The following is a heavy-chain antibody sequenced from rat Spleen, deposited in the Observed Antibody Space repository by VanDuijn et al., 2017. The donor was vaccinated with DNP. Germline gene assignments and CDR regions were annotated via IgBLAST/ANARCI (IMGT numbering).Heavy chain of an antibody. CDR1: GFIFRDYD. CDR3: VTSPGPNWFAH. V-gene: IGHV5-19*01. Sequence: EVQLVESGGGLVQPGRSLKLSCAASGFIFRDYDMAWVRQAPTKGLEWVACMSPTTRSSYYPDSVKGRFTISRDNAKNTLYLQMNSLRSEDTATYYCVTSPGPNWFAHWGQGTLVTVSS. D-gene: IGHD1-4*01. J-gene: IGHJ3*01. CDR2: MSPTTRSS.